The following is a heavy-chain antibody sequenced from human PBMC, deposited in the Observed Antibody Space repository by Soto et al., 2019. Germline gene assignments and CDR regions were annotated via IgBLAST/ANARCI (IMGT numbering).Heavy chain of an antibody. CDR3: ARDGYNSSGYYSDAAYFQH. Sequence: QVQLVQSGAEVKKPGSSVKVSCKASGGTFSSYTISWVRQAPGQGLEWMGRIIPILGIANYAQKFQGRGTITADKSTSTAYMEMSSLRSEDTSVYYCARDGYNSSGYYSDAAYFQHWGQGTLVTVSS. D-gene: IGHD3-22*01. CDR1: GGTFSSYT. J-gene: IGHJ1*01. CDR2: IIPILGIA. V-gene: IGHV1-69*08.